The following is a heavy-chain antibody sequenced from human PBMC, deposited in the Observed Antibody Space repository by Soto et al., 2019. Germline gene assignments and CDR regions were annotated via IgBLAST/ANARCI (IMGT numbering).Heavy chain of an antibody. D-gene: IGHD2-2*01. V-gene: IGHV3-33*01. CDR2: IWYDGSNK. J-gene: IGHJ6*02. Sequence: GGSLRLSCAASGFTFSSYSMHWVRQAPGKGLEWVAVIWYDGSNKYYADSVKGRFTISRDNSKNTLYLQMNSLRAEDTAVYYCARDDCSSTSSCYTAYYYYYGMDVWGQGITVTVSS. CDR1: GFTFSSYS. CDR3: ARDDCSSTSSCYTAYYYYYGMDV.